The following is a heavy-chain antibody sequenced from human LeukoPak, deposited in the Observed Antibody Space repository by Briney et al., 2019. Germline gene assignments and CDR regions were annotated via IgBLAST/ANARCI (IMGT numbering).Heavy chain of an antibody. V-gene: IGHV4-34*01. J-gene: IGHJ4*02. CDR1: GGSFSGYY. D-gene: IGHD2-2*01. CDR3: ARLEFCSSTTCYGKEADYYFDY. CDR2: IDHSGST. Sequence: SETLSLTCAVYGGSFSGYYWSWIRQPPGKGLEWIGQIDHSGSTNYNPSLKSRVTISVDTSKNQFSLKLRSVTAADTSVYYCARLEFCSSTTCYGKEADYYFDYWGQGTLVTVSS.